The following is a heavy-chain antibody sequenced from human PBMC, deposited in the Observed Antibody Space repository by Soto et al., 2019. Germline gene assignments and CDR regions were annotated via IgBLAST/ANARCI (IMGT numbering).Heavy chain of an antibody. Sequence: SETLSLTCTVSGGSVSSGDYYWSWIRQPPGEGLEWIGYIYYGGITYYNPSFRSRLNISIDTSKNQFSLRLNSVTAADTAVYYCARQYGGYEYYFDYWGQGTPVTVSS. CDR2: IYYGGIT. D-gene: IGHD5-12*01. V-gene: IGHV4-30-4*01. CDR1: GGSVSSGDYY. J-gene: IGHJ4*02. CDR3: ARQYGGYEYYFDY.